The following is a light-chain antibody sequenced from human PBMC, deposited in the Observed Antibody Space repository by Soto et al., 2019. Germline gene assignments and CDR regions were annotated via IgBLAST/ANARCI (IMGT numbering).Light chain of an antibody. V-gene: IGLV3-21*02. J-gene: IGLJ3*02. Sequence: SSELTQPPSMSVAPGQTARITCGGDYIGSQSVHWYQQKPGQAPLLVVYDDSARPSGIPERFSGSNSGNTATLTISRVEVGDEADYYCQVWHRSSAHVVFGGGTKLTVL. CDR1: YIGSQS. CDR2: DDS. CDR3: QVWHRSSAHVV.